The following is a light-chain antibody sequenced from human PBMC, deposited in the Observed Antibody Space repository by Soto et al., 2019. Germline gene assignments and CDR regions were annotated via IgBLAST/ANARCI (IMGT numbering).Light chain of an antibody. CDR1: QGIRNE. Sequence: AIQMTQSPSSLYASVGDRVTITCRASQGIRNELGWYQQKPGKAPKLLIYGASTLQSGVPSRFSGSGSGTDFTLTISSLQSDDFATYYCLQDNSYPRTFGQGTKVEIE. J-gene: IGKJ1*01. CDR3: LQDNSYPRT. CDR2: GAS. V-gene: IGKV1-6*01.